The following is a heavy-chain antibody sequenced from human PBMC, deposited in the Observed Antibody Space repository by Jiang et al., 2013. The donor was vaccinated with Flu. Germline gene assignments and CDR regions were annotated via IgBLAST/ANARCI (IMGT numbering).Heavy chain of an antibody. CDR1: GYTFTSYA. V-gene: IGHV7-4-1*02. D-gene: IGHD1-1*01. J-gene: IGHJ6*02. CDR3: AREIRTTGTTWGGGLGYYYYGMDV. Sequence: KASGYTFTSYAMNWVRQAPGQGLEWMGWINTNTGNPTYAQGFTGRFVFSLDTSVSTAYLQISSLKAEDTAVYYCAREIRTTGTTWGGGLGYYYYGMDVWGQGTTVTVSS. CDR2: INTNTGNP.